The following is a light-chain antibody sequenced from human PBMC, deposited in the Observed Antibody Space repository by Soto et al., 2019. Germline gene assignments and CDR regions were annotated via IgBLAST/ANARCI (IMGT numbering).Light chain of an antibody. CDR3: AAWDDSLSGQV. J-gene: IGLJ2*01. V-gene: IGLV1-47*01. Sequence: QSVLTQPPSASGTPGQRVTISCSGSNSNIGRNYVYWYQQLPGTAPKLLIYRNNQRPSGVPDRFSGSKSGTSASLAISELRSEDEADYYCAAWDDSLSGQVFGGGTKLTVL. CDR1: NSNIGRNY. CDR2: RNN.